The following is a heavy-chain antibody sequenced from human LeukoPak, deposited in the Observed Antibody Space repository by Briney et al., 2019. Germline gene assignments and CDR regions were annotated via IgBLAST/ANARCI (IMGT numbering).Heavy chain of an antibody. CDR3: AKSRERGLYYFDQ. D-gene: IGHD1-26*01. J-gene: IGHJ4*02. V-gene: IGHV3-23*01. CDR1: GFTFSNCG. CDR2: ISTSGGGT. Sequence: GGPLRLSCAASGFTFSNCGMTWVRQAPGKGLEWVSGISTSGGGTYYADSVKGRFTISRDNSENTLYLQMNSPRAEDTAVYYCAKSRERGLYYFDQWGQGTLVTVSS.